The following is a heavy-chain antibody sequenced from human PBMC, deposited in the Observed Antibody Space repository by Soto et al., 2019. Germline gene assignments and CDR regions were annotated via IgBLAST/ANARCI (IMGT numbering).Heavy chain of an antibody. D-gene: IGHD1-1*01. CDR3: ARGRDEYKLGNV. J-gene: IGHJ6*02. V-gene: IGHV4-34*01. CDR1: GGSLSDYY. CDR2: IHPSGST. Sequence: SETLSLTCAVSGGSLSDYYWPWIRQSPGKGLEWIGEIHPSGSTYYNPSLRSRVTISVDTSKNQFSLKLTSLTAAATAIYYCARGRDEYKLGNVWGHGTTVTVSS.